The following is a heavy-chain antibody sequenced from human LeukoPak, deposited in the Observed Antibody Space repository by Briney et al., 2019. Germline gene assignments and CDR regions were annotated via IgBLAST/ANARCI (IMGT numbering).Heavy chain of an antibody. CDR3: ARQSSDILTGYYRGPYYYYGMDV. Sequence: SETLSLTCTVPGGSISSSNYYWSWIRQPPGKGLEWIGSIYYSGSTYYNPSLKSGATKSVETIKNQFSLKLSSVTAADTAVYYCARQSSDILTGYYRGPYYYYGMDVWGQGTTVTVSS. CDR2: IYYSGST. V-gene: IGHV4-39*01. CDR1: GGSISSSNYY. D-gene: IGHD3-9*01. J-gene: IGHJ6*02.